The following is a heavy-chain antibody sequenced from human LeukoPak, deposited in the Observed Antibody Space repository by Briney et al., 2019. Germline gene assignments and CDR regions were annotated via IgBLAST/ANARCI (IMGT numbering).Heavy chain of an antibody. Sequence: GGSLRLSCAACRFTFSSYAMNSVRQAPGKGLEWVSGISGSGGTTYYADSVQGRFTISRDNSKNTLYVQMNSLRADDTAIYYWINDSYYYDNSGYYYVKDHWGQGTLVTVSS. J-gene: IGHJ4*02. CDR2: ISGSGGTT. V-gene: IGHV3-23*01. D-gene: IGHD3-22*01. CDR1: RFTFSSYA. CDR3: INDSYYYDNSGYYYVKDH.